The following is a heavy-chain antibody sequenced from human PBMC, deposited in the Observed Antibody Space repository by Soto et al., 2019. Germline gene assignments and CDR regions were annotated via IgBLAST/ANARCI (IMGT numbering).Heavy chain of an antibody. CDR2: IYYDGST. Sequence: SETLSLTCTVSGGSINSNNYYWAWIRQPPGKGLAWITSIYYDGSTYYNPSLKSRVSISVDTSKNHFSLKLSSVTAADTAVYYCAKVVVAATRHTDFDSWGQGTLVTVSS. V-gene: IGHV4-39*02. J-gene: IGHJ4*02. D-gene: IGHD2-15*01. CDR3: AKVVVAATRHTDFDS. CDR1: GGSINSNNYY.